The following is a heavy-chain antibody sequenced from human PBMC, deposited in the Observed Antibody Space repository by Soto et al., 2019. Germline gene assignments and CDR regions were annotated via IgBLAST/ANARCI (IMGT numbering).Heavy chain of an antibody. Sequence: QVQLVESGGGVGQPGRSLRLSCAASGFTFSPYTIHWVRRTQGKGLEWVAVISYDGSDKNYADSVRGRFTISRDNSKNTLFLQMNSLRAEDTALYYCARGGGFCGADCYKGGIDYWGQGALVTVSS. CDR3: ARGGGFCGADCYKGGIDY. J-gene: IGHJ4*02. CDR1: GFTFSPYT. D-gene: IGHD2-21*02. CDR2: ISYDGSDK. V-gene: IGHV3-30-3*01.